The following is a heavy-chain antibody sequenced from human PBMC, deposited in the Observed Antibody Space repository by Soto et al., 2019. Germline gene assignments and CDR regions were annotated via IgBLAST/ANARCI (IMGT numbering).Heavy chain of an antibody. CDR3: ARYCTNGVCTYYYGMDV. D-gene: IGHD2-8*01. CDR1: GGTFSSYA. J-gene: IGHJ6*02. V-gene: IGHV1-69*13. Sequence: SVKVSCKVSGGTFSSYAISWVRQAPGQGLEWMGGIIPIFGTANYAQKFQGRVTITADESTSTAYMELSSLRSEDTAVYYCARYCTNGVCTYYYGMDVWGQGTTVTVS. CDR2: IIPIFGTA.